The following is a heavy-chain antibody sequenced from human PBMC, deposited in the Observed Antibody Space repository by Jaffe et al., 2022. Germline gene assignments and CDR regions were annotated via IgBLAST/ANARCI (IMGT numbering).Heavy chain of an antibody. J-gene: IGHJ4*02. CDR3: AKGPGSSIGSSGRYFDY. CDR2: TRYDGSNK. D-gene: IGHD6-13*01. CDR1: GFSFSGYG. Sequence: QVQLVESGGGVVQPGGSLRLSCAASGFSFSGYGMHWVRQAPGKGLEWVAFTRYDGSNKYYADSVKGRFTISRDNSKNTLYLQMNSLRPEDTGVYYCAKGPGSSIGSSGRYFDYWGQGALVTVSS. V-gene: IGHV3-30*02.